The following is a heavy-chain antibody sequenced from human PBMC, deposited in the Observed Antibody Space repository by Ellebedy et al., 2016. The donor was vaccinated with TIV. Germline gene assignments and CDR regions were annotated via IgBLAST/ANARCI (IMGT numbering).Heavy chain of an antibody. V-gene: IGHV4-31*03. D-gene: IGHD3-10*01. Sequence: SETLSLTXTVSGGSISSGGYYWSWIRQHPGKGLEWIGYIYYSGSTYYNPSLKSRVTISVDTSKNQFSLKLSSVTAADTAVYYCARGGPRRITMVRGQSRPVDVWGQGTTVTVSS. CDR2: IYYSGST. CDR1: GGSISSGGYY. CDR3: ARGGPRRITMVRGQSRPVDV. J-gene: IGHJ6*02.